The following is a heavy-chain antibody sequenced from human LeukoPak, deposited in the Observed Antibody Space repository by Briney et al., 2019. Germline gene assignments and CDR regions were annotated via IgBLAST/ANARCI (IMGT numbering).Heavy chain of an antibody. CDR1: GFTFSSYA. D-gene: IGHD6-19*01. J-gene: IGHJ4*02. CDR2: ISYDGSNK. V-gene: IGHV3-30-3*01. Sequence: GGSLRLSCAASGFTFSSYAMHWVRQAPGKGLEWVVVISYDGSNKYYADSVKGRFTISRDNSKNTLYLQMNSLRAEDTAVYYCARDTAVAGTEVSGSYPRYWGQGTLVTVSS. CDR3: ARDTAVAGTEVSGSYPRY.